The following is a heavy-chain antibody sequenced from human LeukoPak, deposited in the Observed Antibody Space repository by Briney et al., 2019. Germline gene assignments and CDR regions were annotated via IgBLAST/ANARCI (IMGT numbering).Heavy chain of an antibody. D-gene: IGHD1-26*01. CDR2: ISYDGSNK. V-gene: IGHV3-30*18. J-gene: IGHJ4*02. Sequence: GGSLRLSCAASGFTFSSYGMHWVRQAPGKGLEWVAVISYDGSNKYYADSVKGRFTISRDNSKNTLYLQMNSLRAEDTAVCYCAKALHSGSYTRRLDYFDYWGQGTLVTVSS. CDR1: GFTFSSYG. CDR3: AKALHSGSYTRRLDYFDY.